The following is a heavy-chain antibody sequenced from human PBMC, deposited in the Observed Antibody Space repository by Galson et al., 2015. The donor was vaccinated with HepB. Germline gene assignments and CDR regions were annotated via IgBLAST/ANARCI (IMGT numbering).Heavy chain of an antibody. D-gene: IGHD1-26*01. CDR1: GDSVSSNSAA. V-gene: IGHV6-1*01. CDR2: TYYRSKWYN. CDR3: ARDYFIVGATPYYYYGMDV. J-gene: IGHJ6*02. Sequence: CAISGDSVSSNSAAWNWIRQSPSRGLEWLGRTYYRSKWYNDYAVSVKSRITINPDTSKNQFSLQLNSVTPEDTAVYYCARDYFIVGATPYYYYGMDVWGQGTTATVSS.